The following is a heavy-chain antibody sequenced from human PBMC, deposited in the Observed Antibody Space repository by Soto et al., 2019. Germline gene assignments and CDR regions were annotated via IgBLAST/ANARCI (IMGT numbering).Heavy chain of an antibody. Sequence: QLQLVQSGAEVKRPVSSVNVSCKASGGYFNNRQTLNSYPISGVRHAPGQWLEWMGGIIPLFGTTNYAQRFQGRVTITADKSTSTTYLEWNNVTSDDTAVSYCAKSWGGAIYYYYYAMDVWGQGTPVTVSS. J-gene: IGHJ6*02. D-gene: IGHD3-16*01. V-gene: IGHV1-69*06. CDR3: AKSWGGAIYYYYYAMDV. CDR2: IIPLFGTT. CDR1: GGYFNNRQTLNSYP.